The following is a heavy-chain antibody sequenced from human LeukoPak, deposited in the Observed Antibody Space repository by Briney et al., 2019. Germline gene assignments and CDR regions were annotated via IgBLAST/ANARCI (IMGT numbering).Heavy chain of an antibody. V-gene: IGHV3-15*07. CDR2: IKSKTDGGTT. CDR1: GFTFSNAW. J-gene: IGHJ4*02. D-gene: IGHD7-27*01. Sequence: GGSLRLSCAASGFTFSNAWMNWVRQAPGKGLEWVGRIKSKTDGGTTDYAAPVKGRFTISRDVSKNTLYLQMNCLKTEDTAVYYCTTDMPQTGLLDYWGQGTLVTVSS. CDR3: TTDMPQTGLLDY.